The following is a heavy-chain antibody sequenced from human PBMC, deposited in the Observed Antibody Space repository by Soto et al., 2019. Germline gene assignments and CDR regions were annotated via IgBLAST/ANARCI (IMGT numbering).Heavy chain of an antibody. D-gene: IGHD4-4*01. J-gene: IGHJ5*02. CDR2: IYWDADT. Sequence: QITLKESGPTVVKPKQTLTLTCTFSGFSLSSDGVGVGWIRQPPGKAPEWLAVIYWDADTRYSPSLKSRLTITKDTSKNQVVLTMTSMDPVDTATYYCAHSSLHYKIWFDPWGQGTLVTVSS. V-gene: IGHV2-5*02. CDR3: AHSSLHYKIWFDP. CDR1: GFSLSSDGVG.